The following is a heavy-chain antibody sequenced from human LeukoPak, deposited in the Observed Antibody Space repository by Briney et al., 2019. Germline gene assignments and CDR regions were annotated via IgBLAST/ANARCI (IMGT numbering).Heavy chain of an antibody. Sequence: PGGSLRLSCAASGFTFSSYGMHWVRQAPGKGLEWVAVIWYDGSNKYYADSVKGRFTISRDNSKNTLYLQMNSLRAEDTAVYYCARDGGESASDYGDYCLDYWGQGTLVTVSS. CDR3: ARDGGESASDYGDYCLDY. CDR2: IWYDGSNK. D-gene: IGHD4-17*01. J-gene: IGHJ4*02. CDR1: GFTFSSYG. V-gene: IGHV3-33*01.